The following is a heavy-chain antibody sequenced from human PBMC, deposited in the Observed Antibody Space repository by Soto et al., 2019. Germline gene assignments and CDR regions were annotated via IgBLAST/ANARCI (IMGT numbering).Heavy chain of an antibody. Sequence: SETLSLTCAVYGGSFSDYYWSWIRQSPGKGLEWIGEINHSGSTNYNPSLKSRVIISVDTSKNQFSLKLSSVTAADTAVYYCARGDYGGNSDDYWGRGTLVTVSS. CDR3: ARGDYGGNSDDY. V-gene: IGHV4-34*01. CDR1: GGSFSDYY. J-gene: IGHJ4*02. CDR2: INHSGST. D-gene: IGHD4-17*01.